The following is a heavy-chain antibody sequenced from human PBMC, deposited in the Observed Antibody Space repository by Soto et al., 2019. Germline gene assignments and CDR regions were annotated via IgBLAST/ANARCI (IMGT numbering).Heavy chain of an antibody. J-gene: IGHJ4*02. CDR3: ARDVGYGLIDG. CDR1: GYTFTSDG. CDR2: INAYNGNT. Sequence: QVQLVQSGGEVKKPGASVKVSCKASGYTFTSDGISWVRQAPGQGLEWMGGINAYNGNTNYAQNVQGRVTMTTDTSRSTAYMELRRLSSEDTAVYYCARDVGYGLIDGWGQGTLVTVSS. V-gene: IGHV1-18*01. D-gene: IGHD5-18*01.